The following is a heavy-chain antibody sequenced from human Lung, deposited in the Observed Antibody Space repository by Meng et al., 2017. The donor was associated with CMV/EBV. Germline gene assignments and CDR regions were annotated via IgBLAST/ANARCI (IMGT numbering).Heavy chain of an antibody. CDR3: ARDRVLRGVNGLDV. J-gene: IGHJ6*02. CDR1: GYSFRTFG. D-gene: IGHD3-10*01. Sequence: ASVKVSCKASGYSFRTFGISWVRKAPGQGLEWMGWISAYNGSTTYTQKLQGRVTMTRDTSTRTVYMELRSLRSDDTAVYYCARDRVLRGVNGLDVWGQGTTVTVSS. CDR2: ISAYNGST. V-gene: IGHV1-18*01.